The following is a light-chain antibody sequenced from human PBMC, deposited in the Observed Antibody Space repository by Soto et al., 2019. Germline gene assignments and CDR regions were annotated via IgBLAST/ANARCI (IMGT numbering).Light chain of an antibody. CDR1: QTVRNNY. Sequence: EFVLTQSPGTLSLCPGERATLSCRASQTVRNNYLAWYQQKPGQAPRLLIYDASSRATGIPDRFSGGGSGTDFTLTISRLEPEDFAVYFCQQYGSSPTTFGQGTKVDIK. V-gene: IGKV3-20*01. J-gene: IGKJ1*01. CDR3: QQYGSSPTT. CDR2: DAS.